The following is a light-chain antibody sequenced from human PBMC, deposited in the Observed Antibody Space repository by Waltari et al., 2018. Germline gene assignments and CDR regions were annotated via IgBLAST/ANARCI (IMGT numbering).Light chain of an antibody. CDR1: QSVGTW. V-gene: IGKV1-5*03. CDR3: QQYSSFST. CDR2: MAS. J-gene: IGKJ2*01. Sequence: DIQMTPSPSTLSASVGDSVTISCRASQSVGTWLAWYQQKPGKAPKLLIYMASSLESGVPSRFSGSGSGREFTLTISSLQPDDFATYSCQQYSSFSTFGQGTKVDI.